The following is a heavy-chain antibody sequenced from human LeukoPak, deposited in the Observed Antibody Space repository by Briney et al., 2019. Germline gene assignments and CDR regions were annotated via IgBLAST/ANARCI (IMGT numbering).Heavy chain of an antibody. Sequence: PGGSLRLSCAASGFTFSSYSMNWVRQAPGKGLEWVSHITASGTAMFYADSVMGRFTISRDNSKNMLYLQMNGLRIEDTAIYYCAKDTTDVAAAGGGMDVWGQGTSVTVSS. CDR2: ITASGTAM. CDR3: AKDTTDVAAAGGGMDV. V-gene: IGHV3-23*01. D-gene: IGHD6-13*01. J-gene: IGHJ6*02. CDR1: GFTFSSYS.